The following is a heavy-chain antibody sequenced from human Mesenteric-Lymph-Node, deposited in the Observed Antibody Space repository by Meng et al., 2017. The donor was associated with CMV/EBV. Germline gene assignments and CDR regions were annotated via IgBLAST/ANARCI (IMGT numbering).Heavy chain of an antibody. Sequence: ASVKVSCKASGYTFTSYAISWVRQAPGQGLEWMGWISAYNGNTNYAQKLQGRVTMTTDTSTSTAYMELRSLRSEDTAVYYCAGGYSGYENFDYWGQGTLVTVSS. J-gene: IGHJ4*02. CDR2: ISAYNGNT. D-gene: IGHD5-12*01. CDR1: GYTFTSYA. V-gene: IGHV1-18*01. CDR3: AGGYSGYENFDY.